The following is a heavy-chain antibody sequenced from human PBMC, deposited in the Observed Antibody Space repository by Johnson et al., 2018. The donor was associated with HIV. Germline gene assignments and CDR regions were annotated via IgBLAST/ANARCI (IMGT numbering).Heavy chain of an antibody. CDR2: IGTAGDT. J-gene: IGHJ3*02. CDR3: ARAHDAFDI. Sequence: VQLVESGGGVVQPGGSLRLSCAASGFTFSSYDMHWVRQATGKGLEWVSAIGTAGDTYYPGSVKGRFTISRDNSKNTLYLQMNSLRAEDTAVYYCARAHDAFDIWGQGTMVTVSS. V-gene: IGHV3-13*01. CDR1: GFTFSSYD.